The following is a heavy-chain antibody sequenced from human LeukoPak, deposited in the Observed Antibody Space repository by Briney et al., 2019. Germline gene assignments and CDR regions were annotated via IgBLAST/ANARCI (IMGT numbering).Heavy chain of an antibody. V-gene: IGHV3-13*04. Sequence: GGSLRLSCAASGFTFSSYDMHWVRQVTGKRLEWVSAIGIAGDTYYLDSVKGRFTISRENAKNSLYLQMNSLRAGDTAVYYCARGGDRNYWGQGTLVTVSS. J-gene: IGHJ4*02. CDR3: ARGGDRNY. CDR1: GFTFSSYD. CDR2: IGIAGDT.